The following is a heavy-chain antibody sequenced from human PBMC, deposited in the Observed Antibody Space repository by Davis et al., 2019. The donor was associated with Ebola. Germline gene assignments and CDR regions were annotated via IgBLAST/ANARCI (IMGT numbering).Heavy chain of an antibody. D-gene: IGHD3-16*01. Sequence: GESLKISCAASGFTFSSYAMHWVRQAPGKGLEWVAVISYDGSNKYYADSVKGRFTISRDNSKNTLYLQMNSLRAEDTAVYYCAIPPFYDYVWGTTPGDYFDYWGQGTLVTVSS. CDR1: GFTFSSYA. CDR3: AIPPFYDYVWGTTPGDYFDY. CDR2: ISYDGSNK. J-gene: IGHJ4*02. V-gene: IGHV3-30*04.